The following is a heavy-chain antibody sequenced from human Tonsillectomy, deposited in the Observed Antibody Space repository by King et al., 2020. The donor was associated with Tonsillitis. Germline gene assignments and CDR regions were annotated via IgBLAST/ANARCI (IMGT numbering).Heavy chain of an antibody. J-gene: IGHJ4*02. Sequence: VQLVESGAEVKKPGTSVKVSCKASGYTFITYDINWVRQAPGQGLEWMGWMNPNGISTGYAQKFQGRVTMTRNISISTAYMELSSLRSEDTAVYYCARANPIAVAATRSSPTTDYWGQGTLVTVSS. D-gene: IGHD6-19*01. CDR2: MNPNGIST. CDR3: ARANPIAVAATRSSPTTDY. V-gene: IGHV1-8*01. CDR1: GYTFITYD.